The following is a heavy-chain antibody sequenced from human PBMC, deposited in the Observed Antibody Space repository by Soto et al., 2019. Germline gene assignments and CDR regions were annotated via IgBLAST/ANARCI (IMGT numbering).Heavy chain of an antibody. CDR1: GFTFSSYS. CDR3: ARMTYCSSTSCYPSFDY. J-gene: IGHJ4*02. D-gene: IGHD2-2*01. Sequence: EVQLVESGGGLVKPGGSLRLSCAASGFTFSSYSMNWVRQAPGKGLEWVSSISSSSSYIYYADSVKGQFTISRDNAKNSLYLQMNSLRAEDTAVYYCARMTYCSSTSCYPSFDYWGQGTLVTVSS. CDR2: ISSSSSYI. V-gene: IGHV3-21*01.